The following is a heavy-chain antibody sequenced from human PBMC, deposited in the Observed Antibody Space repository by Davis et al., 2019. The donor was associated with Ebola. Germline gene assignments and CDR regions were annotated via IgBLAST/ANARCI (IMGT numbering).Heavy chain of an antibody. Sequence: GESLKISCVASGFTVSSDYMTWVRQAPGKGLEWLSYISTSGTTIYYADSVKGRFTISRDDAKKSLYLQMDSLRAEDTAVYYCAKGGGTSSSDFRRTWGQGTLVTVSS. CDR1: GFTVSSDY. CDR2: ISTSGTTI. D-gene: IGHD6-6*01. CDR3: AKGGGTSSSDFRRT. J-gene: IGHJ5*02. V-gene: IGHV3-11*01.